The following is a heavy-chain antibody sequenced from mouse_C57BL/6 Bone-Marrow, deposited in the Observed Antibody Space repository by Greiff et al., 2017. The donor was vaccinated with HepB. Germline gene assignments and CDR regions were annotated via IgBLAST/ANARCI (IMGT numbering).Heavy chain of an antibody. D-gene: IGHD1-1*01. CDR1: GFSLSTFGMG. Sequence: QVTLKESGPGILQPSQTLSLTCSFSGFSLSTFGMGVGWIRQPSGKGLEWLAHIWWDDDKYYNPALKSRLTISKDTSKNQVFLKIANVDTADTATYYCARIVHYYGSSYWYFDVWGTGTTVTVSS. J-gene: IGHJ1*03. V-gene: IGHV8-8*01. CDR3: ARIVHYYGSSYWYFDV. CDR2: IWWDDDK.